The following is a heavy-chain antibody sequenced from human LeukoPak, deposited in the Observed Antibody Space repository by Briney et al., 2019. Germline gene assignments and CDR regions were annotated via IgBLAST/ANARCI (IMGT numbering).Heavy chain of an antibody. V-gene: IGHV3-21*01. CDR3: ARDLGWFGEDWFDP. CDR1: GFTFSSYS. Sequence: GGSLRLSCAASGFTFSSYSMNWVRQAPGKGLRWVSSISSSSSYIYYADSVKGRFTISRDNAKNSLYLQMNSLRAADTAVYYCARDLGWFGEDWFDPWGQGTLVTVSS. CDR2: ISSSSSYI. D-gene: IGHD3-10*01. J-gene: IGHJ5*02.